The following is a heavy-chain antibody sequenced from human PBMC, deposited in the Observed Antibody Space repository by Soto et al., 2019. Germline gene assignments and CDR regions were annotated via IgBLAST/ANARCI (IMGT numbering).Heavy chain of an antibody. CDR1: GFTFSDYY. CDR2: ISSSSSYT. CDR3: ARSSNYYGMDV. Sequence: GGSLRLSCAASGFTFSDYYMSWIRQAPGKGLEWVSYISSSSSYTNYADSVKGRFTISRDNAKNSLYLQMNSLRAEDTAVYYCARSSNYYGMDVWGQGTTVTVSS. J-gene: IGHJ6*02. D-gene: IGHD6-19*01. V-gene: IGHV3-11*06.